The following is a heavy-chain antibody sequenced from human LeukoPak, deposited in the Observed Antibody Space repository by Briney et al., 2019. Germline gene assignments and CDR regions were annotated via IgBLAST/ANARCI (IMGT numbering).Heavy chain of an antibody. J-gene: IGHJ5*02. CDR2: IYHSGSA. CDR1: GGSISSGDYY. D-gene: IGHD4-11*01. CDR3: ATQWGIPSTGRFDP. Sequence: PSETLSLTCTVSGGSISSGDYYWSWIRQPPGKGLEWIGCIYHSGSAYYNPSLKSRVTISVDTSKNQFSLSLSSVSAADTAVYYCATQWGIPSTGRFDPWGQGTLVTVSS. V-gene: IGHV4-39*01.